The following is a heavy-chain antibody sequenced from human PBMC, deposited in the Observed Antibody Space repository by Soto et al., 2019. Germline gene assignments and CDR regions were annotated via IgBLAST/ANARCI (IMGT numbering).Heavy chain of an antibody. CDR3: AGEDGSSWYKAPSLGKDG. V-gene: IGHV4-61*01. CDR2: IYYSGST. D-gene: IGHD6-13*01. J-gene: IGHJ6*02. Sequence: PSETLSLTCTVSGGSVSSGSYYWSWIRQPPGKGLEWIGYIYYSGSTNYTPYLKSRVTISEDTSKNQFSLKLSSVTAAGTAVHYGAGEDGSSWYKAPSLGKDGWGQGTTGTVSS. CDR1: GGSVSSGSYY.